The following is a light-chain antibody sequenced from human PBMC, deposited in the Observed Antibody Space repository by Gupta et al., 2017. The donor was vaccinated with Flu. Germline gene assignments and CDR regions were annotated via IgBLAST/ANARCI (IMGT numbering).Light chain of an antibody. Sequence: QSALTQPASVSGSPGQSITISCTGTSGDIGSYNYVSWYQQHPGKVPKLMIYEAYKRPSGVSDLFSASKSGNTASLTISGLQTEDEADYYCCSAAGGGTYVFGTGTEVTVL. CDR1: SGDIGSYNY. V-gene: IGLV2-23*01. CDR2: EAY. CDR3: CSAAGGGTYV. J-gene: IGLJ1*01.